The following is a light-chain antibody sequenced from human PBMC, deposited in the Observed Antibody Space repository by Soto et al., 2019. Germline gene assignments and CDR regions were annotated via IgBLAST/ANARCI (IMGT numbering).Light chain of an antibody. V-gene: IGKV3-20*01. CDR2: GAS. CDR3: QQYGGSPRVT. Sequence: PGERATLSCRASQSVSSNYLAWYQQKPGQAPRLLIYGASSRATGIPDRFSGSGYGTDFTLTISRMEPEDFAVYYCQQYGGSPRVTFGGGTKVEIK. CDR1: QSVSSNY. J-gene: IGKJ4*01.